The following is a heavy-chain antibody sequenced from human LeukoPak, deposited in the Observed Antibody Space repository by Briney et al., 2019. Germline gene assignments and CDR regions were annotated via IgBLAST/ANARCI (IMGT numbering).Heavy chain of an antibody. J-gene: IGHJ2*01. D-gene: IGHD2-21*01. Sequence: ASVKVSCKASGYTFTSYYMHWVRQAPGQGLEWMGWINPNSGGTNYAQKFQGRVTMTRDTSISTAYMELSRLRSDDTAVYYCARAYQIDWYFDLWGRGTLVTVSS. V-gene: IGHV1-2*02. CDR3: ARAYQIDWYFDL. CDR2: INPNSGGT. CDR1: GYTFTSYY.